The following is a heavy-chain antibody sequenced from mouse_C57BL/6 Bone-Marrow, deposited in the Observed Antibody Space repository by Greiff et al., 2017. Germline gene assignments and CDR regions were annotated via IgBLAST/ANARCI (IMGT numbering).Heavy chain of an antibody. Sequence: EVKLVESEGGLVQPGSSLKLSCTASGFTFSDYYMAWVRQVPEKGLEWVANINYDGSSTYYLDSLKSRFIISRDNAKNILYLQMSSLKSEDTATYDCARDQDDYGGGMDYWGQGTSVTVSS. D-gene: IGHD2-4*01. CDR3: ARDQDDYGGGMDY. CDR1: GFTFSDYY. V-gene: IGHV5-16*01. CDR2: INYDGSST. J-gene: IGHJ4*01.